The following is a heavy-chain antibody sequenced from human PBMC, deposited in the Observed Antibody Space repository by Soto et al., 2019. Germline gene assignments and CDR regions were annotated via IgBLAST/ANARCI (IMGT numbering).Heavy chain of an antibody. CDR3: ARGRRCYYGSGSYYRACYFDY. D-gene: IGHD3-10*01. CDR1: GGSFSGYY. J-gene: IGHJ4*02. Sequence: SETLSLTCAVYGGSFSGYYWSWIRQPPGKGLEWIGEINHSGSTNYNPSLKSRVTISVDTSKNQFSLKLSSVTAADTAVYYCARGRRCYYGSGSYYRACYFDYWGQGTLVTVSS. CDR2: INHSGST. V-gene: IGHV4-34*01.